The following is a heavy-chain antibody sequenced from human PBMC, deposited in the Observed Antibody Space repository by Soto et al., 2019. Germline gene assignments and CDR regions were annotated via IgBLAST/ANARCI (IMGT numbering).Heavy chain of an antibody. Sequence: SETLSLTCAVYGGSFSGYYWIWIRQPPGKGLEWIGEINHSGSTNYNPSLKSRVTISVDTSKNQFSLKLSSVTAADTAVYYCARRNKKNYYYYGMDVWGQGTTVTVSS. V-gene: IGHV4-34*01. J-gene: IGHJ6*02. CDR3: ARRNKKNYYYYGMDV. CDR1: GGSFSGYY. CDR2: INHSGST.